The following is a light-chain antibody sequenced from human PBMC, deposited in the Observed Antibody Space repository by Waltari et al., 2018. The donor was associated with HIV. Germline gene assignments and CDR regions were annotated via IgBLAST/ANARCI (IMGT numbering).Light chain of an antibody. V-gene: IGKV3-20*01. CDR1: QSVRSSY. J-gene: IGKJ4*01. CDR3: QQFGSSPLT. CDR2: GAS. Sequence: EIVLTQSPGTLYLSPGARATLPCRASQSVRSSYLAWYQQKPGQAPRLLIYGASSRATGIPDMFSGSGSGTDFTLTISRLEPEDFAVYYGQQFGSSPLTFGGGTKVEIK.